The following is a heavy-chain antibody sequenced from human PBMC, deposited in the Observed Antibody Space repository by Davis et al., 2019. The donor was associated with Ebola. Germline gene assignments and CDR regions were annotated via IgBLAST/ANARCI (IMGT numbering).Heavy chain of an antibody. CDR3: AGIAATGSY. J-gene: IGHJ4*02. D-gene: IGHD6-13*01. CDR1: GGSFSGYY. CDR2: INHSGST. V-gene: IGHV4-34*01. Sequence: MPGGSLRLSCAVYGGSFSGYYWSWIRQPPGKGLEWIGEINHSGSTNYNPSLKSRVIISVDTSKNQFSLKLTSVTAADTAVYSCAGIAATGSYWGQGALVTVSS.